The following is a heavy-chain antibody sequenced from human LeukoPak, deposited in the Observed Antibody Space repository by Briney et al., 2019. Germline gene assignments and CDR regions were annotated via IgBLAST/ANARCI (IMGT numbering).Heavy chain of an antibody. CDR3: ARDCLRIAVAGLYNWFDP. D-gene: IGHD6-19*01. V-gene: IGHV4-30-2*01. CDR1: GGSISSGGYY. J-gene: IGHJ5*02. Sequence: SQTLSLTCTVSGGSISSGGYYWSWIRQPPGKGLEWIGYIYHSGSTYYNPSLKSRVTISVDRSKNQFSLKLSSVTAADTAVYYCARDCLRIAVAGLYNWFDPWGQGTLVTVSS. CDR2: IYHSGST.